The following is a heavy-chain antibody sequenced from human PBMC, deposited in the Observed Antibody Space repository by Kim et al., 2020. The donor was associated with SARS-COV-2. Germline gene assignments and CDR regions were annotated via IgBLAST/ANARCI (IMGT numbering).Heavy chain of an antibody. CDR3: ARGIGYGRGY. V-gene: IGHV4-34*01. Sequence: SETLSLTCAVYGGSFSGYYWSWIRQPPGKGLEWIGEINHSGSTNYNPSLKSRVTISVDTSKNQFSLKLSSVTAADTAVYYCARGIGYGRGYWGQGTLVTVSS. J-gene: IGHJ4*02. CDR1: GGSFSGYY. CDR2: INHSGST. D-gene: IGHD5-18*01.